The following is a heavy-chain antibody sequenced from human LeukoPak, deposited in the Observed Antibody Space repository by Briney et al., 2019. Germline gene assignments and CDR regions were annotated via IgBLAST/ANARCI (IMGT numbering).Heavy chain of an antibody. Sequence: GGSLRLSCAASGFTFSSYWMSWVRQAPGKGLEWVANIKQDGSEKYYVDSVKGRFTISRDNAKNSLYLQMNSLRAEDTAVYYCARLLIAAAGNDAFDIWGQGTLVTVSS. V-gene: IGHV3-7*01. D-gene: IGHD6-13*01. CDR1: GFTFSSYW. CDR2: IKQDGSEK. CDR3: ARLLIAAAGNDAFDI. J-gene: IGHJ3*02.